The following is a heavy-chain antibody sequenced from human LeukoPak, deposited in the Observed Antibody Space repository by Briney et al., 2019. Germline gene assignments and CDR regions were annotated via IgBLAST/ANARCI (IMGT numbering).Heavy chain of an antibody. CDR2: ISAYNGNT. CDR1: GYTFTSYG. Sequence: ASVKVSCKASGYTFTSYGISWVRQAPGQGLEWMGWISAYNGNTNYAQKLQGRVTMTTDTSTSTAYMELRSLRSDDTAVYYCARDRRGVGYGDKPDHYYYYGMDVWGQGTTVTVSS. D-gene: IGHD4-17*01. V-gene: IGHV1-18*01. CDR3: ARDRRGVGYGDKPDHYYYYGMDV. J-gene: IGHJ6*02.